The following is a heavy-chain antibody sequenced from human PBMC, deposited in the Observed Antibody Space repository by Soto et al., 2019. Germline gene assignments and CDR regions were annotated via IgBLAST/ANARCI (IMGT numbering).Heavy chain of an antibody. V-gene: IGHV4-34*01. J-gene: IGHJ5*02. CDR1: GGSVNGYY. Sequence: SETLSRTCAVYGGSVNGYYWNWIRQPPGKGLDWIGQINHTGGTHYNPSRKSRGTMSVDTSKNQFSLRLSTVTAEDTAIYYCATRITVFGLLIPPFDPWRQGTQVTVSS. CDR3: ATRITVFGLLIPPFDP. CDR2: INHTGGT. D-gene: IGHD3-3*01.